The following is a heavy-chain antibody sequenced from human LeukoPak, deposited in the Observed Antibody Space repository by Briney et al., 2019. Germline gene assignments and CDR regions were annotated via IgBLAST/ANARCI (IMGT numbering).Heavy chain of an antibody. CDR1: RGSISSSSYY. Sequence: PSETLSLTCTVSRGSISSSSYYWRWIRQPPGKGLEWIGSIYYSGSTYYNPSLKSRVSISVDTSKNQFSLKLSSVTAADTAVYYCARVDPSDAFDIWGQGTMVTVPS. D-gene: IGHD3-9*01. CDR2: IYYSGST. V-gene: IGHV4-39*01. J-gene: IGHJ3*02. CDR3: ARVDPSDAFDI.